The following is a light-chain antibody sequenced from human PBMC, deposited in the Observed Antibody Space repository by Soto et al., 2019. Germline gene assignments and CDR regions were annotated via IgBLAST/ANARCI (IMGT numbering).Light chain of an antibody. J-gene: IGKJ1*01. V-gene: IGKV3-20*01. CDR1: QSVSSY. CDR3: QQYGRSGT. CDR2: DAS. Sequence: EIVMTQSPATLSVSPGERATISCRASQSVSSYLAWYQQKPGQAPRLLIYDASNRATGIPDRFSGSGSGTDFTLTISRLEPEDFAVYYCQQYGRSGTFGQGTKVDIK.